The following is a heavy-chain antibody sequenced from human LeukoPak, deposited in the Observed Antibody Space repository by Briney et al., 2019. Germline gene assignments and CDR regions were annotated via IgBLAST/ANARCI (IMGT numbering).Heavy chain of an antibody. CDR3: AKSRILNLMGAAVDY. D-gene: IGHD1-26*01. CDR2: TRYDGSSN. Sequence: HPGGSLRLSCATSGFTFSSYGMHWFRQAPGKGLEWLAFTRYDGSSNYYVESVKGRFTISRDNSKNTLYLQMNSLRPEDTAVYYCAKSRILNLMGAAVDYWGQGTLVTVSS. J-gene: IGHJ4*02. V-gene: IGHV3-30*02. CDR1: GFTFSSYG.